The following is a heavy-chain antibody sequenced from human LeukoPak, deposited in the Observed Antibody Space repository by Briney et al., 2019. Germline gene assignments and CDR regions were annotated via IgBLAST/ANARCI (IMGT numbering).Heavy chain of an antibody. V-gene: IGHV1-2*04. CDR1: GYTFTGYY. CDR2: INPNSGGT. CDR3: ARGQMNYDYVWGSYPSLGELYYFDY. J-gene: IGHJ4*02. D-gene: IGHD3-16*01. Sequence: AASVKVSCKASGYTFTGYYMHWVRQAPGQGLEWMGWINPNSGGTNYAQKFQGWVTMTRDTSISTAYVELSRLRSDDTAVYYCARGQMNYDYVWGSYPSLGELYYFDYWGQGTLVTVSS.